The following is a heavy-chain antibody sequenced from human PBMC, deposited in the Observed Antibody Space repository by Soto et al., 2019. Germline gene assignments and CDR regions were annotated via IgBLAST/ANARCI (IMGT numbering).Heavy chain of an antibody. Sequence: QVQLVQSGAEVKKPGSSVKVSCKASGGTFSSYAISWVRQAPGQGLEWMGGIIPIFGTANYAQKFQGRVTIAADESTSNAYMELSSLRSEDTAVYYCAGPPELTRIYYYYGMDVWGQGTTVTVSS. CDR1: GGTFSSYA. V-gene: IGHV1-69*12. CDR3: AGPPELTRIYYYYGMDV. D-gene: IGHD1-7*01. CDR2: IIPIFGTA. J-gene: IGHJ6*02.